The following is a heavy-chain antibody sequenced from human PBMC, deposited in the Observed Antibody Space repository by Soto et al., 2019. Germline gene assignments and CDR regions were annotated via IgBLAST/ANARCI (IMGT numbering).Heavy chain of an antibody. D-gene: IGHD4-17*01. V-gene: IGHV3-30-3*01. Sequence: QVQLVESGGGVVQPGRSLRLSCAASGFTFSSYAMHWVRQAPGKGLEWVAVISYDGSNKYYADSVKGRFTISRDNYKNTLDLQMNSLRAEDTAVYYCAREWGSATVTSGGAFDPWGQGTLVTVSS. J-gene: IGHJ5*02. CDR3: AREWGSATVTSGGAFDP. CDR2: ISYDGSNK. CDR1: GFTFSSYA.